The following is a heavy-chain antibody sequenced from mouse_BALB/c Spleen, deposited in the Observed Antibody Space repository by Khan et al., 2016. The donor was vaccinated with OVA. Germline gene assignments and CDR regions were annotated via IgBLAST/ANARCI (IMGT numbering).Heavy chain of an antibody. J-gene: IGHJ4*01. Sequence: QVQLQQPGAELVRPGASVKLSCRASGYTFTSYWMNWVKQRPGQGLEWIGNIYPSDSYTNYNQKFKDKATLTVDKSSSTAYMQLSSPTSEDSAVYYCRGEVRLHYYAMDYWGQGTSVTVSS. CDR1: GYTFTSYW. D-gene: IGHD2-14*01. CDR3: RGEVRLHYYAMDY. V-gene: IGHV1-69*02. CDR2: IYPSDSYT.